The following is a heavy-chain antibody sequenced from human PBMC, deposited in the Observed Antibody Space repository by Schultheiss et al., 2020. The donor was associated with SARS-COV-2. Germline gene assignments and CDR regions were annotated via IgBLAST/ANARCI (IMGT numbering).Heavy chain of an antibody. Sequence: ASVKVSCKASGYTFTSYYMHWVRQAPGQGLEWMGGINANSGGTNYAQKFQGRVTMTRDTSISTAYMELSRLRSDDTAVYYCASLGVGASHFDYWGQGTLVTVSS. J-gene: IGHJ4*02. D-gene: IGHD1-26*01. CDR3: ASLGVGASHFDY. V-gene: IGHV1-2*02. CDR1: GYTFTSYY. CDR2: INANSGGT.